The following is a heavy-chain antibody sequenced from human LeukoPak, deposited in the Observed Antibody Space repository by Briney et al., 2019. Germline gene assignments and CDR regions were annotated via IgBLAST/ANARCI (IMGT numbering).Heavy chain of an antibody. CDR1: GGTFSSYA. J-gene: IGHJ6*03. V-gene: IGHV1-69*05. CDR2: IIPIFGTA. Sequence: ASVKVSCKASGGTFSSYAISWVRQAPGQGLEWMGGIIPIFGTANYAQKFQGRVTITTDESTSTAYMELSSLRSEDTAVYYCARETATPGPNYYYYMDVWGKGTTVTVSS. D-gene: IGHD2-8*01. CDR3: ARETATPGPNYYYYMDV.